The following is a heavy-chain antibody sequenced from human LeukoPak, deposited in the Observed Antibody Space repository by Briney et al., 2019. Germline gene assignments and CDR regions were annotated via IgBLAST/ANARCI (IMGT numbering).Heavy chain of an antibody. D-gene: IGHD3-3*01. J-gene: IGHJ4*02. V-gene: IGHV4-34*01. Sequence: SETLSLTCAVYGGSFSGYYWSWIRQPPGKRLEWIGEINHSGSTNYNPSLKSRVTISVDTSKNQFSLKLSSVTAADTAVYYCARDTSGGLFDYWGQGTLVTVSS. CDR1: GGSFSGYY. CDR2: INHSGST. CDR3: ARDTSGGLFDY.